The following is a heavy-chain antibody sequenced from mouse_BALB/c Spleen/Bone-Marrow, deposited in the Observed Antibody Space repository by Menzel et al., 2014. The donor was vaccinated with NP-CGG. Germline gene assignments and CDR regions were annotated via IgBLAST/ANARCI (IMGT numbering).Heavy chain of an antibody. J-gene: IGHJ2*01. Sequence: QVQLQQSGAELVKPGASVKLSCKASGYTFTSYWMHWVKQRPGQGLEWIGEINPSNGRSNYNEKFKSKATLTVDKSSSTAYMQLSSLTSEDSALYYCARTYFDYWGQGTPLTVSS. CDR3: ARTYFDY. V-gene: IGHV1S81*02. CDR2: INPSNGRS. CDR1: GYTFTSYW.